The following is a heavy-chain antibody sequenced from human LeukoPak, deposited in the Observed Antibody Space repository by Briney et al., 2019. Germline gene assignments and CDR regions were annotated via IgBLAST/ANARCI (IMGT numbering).Heavy chain of an antibody. CDR1: GFTVSSNY. CDR3: VTRSGSYYY. CDR2: IYNAGDR. V-gene: IGHV3-53*01. Sequence: GGSLRLSCAASGFTVSSNYMSWVRQAPGKGLEWVSVIYNAGDRYYADSVKGRFTIPRDSSKNTLYLQVNSLRAEDTAVYYCVTRSGSYYYWGQGILVTVSS. J-gene: IGHJ4*02. D-gene: IGHD1-26*01.